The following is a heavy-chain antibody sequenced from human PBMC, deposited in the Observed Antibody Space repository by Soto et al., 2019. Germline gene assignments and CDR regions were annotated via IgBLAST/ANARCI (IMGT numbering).Heavy chain of an antibody. CDR1: GGTFSSYA. CDR3: ASHSGSSPEGRYYYGMDV. D-gene: IGHD1-26*01. Sequence: QVQLVQAGAEVKKPGSSVKVSCKASGGTFSSYAISWVRQAPGQGREWMGGIIPIFGTADYAKKCQGRVTSTAEEPTSTAYMELSSLGSEDTAVYYCASHSGSSPEGRYYYGMDVWGQGNTVTVSS. V-gene: IGHV1-69*12. J-gene: IGHJ6*02. CDR2: IIPIFGTA.